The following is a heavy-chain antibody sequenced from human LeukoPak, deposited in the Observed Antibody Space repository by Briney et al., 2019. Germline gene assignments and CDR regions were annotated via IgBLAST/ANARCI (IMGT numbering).Heavy chain of an antibody. Sequence: GGSLRLSCAASGFTFSNYWMTWVRQAPGKGLEWVANIHRDGSEEKYVESVKGRFTISRDNAKNSLYLQMNSLRAEDTAVYYCAKEGRSGYSSSWFIYWGQGTLVTVSS. CDR2: IHRDGSEE. J-gene: IGHJ4*02. D-gene: IGHD6-13*01. CDR3: AKEGRSGYSSSWFIY. CDR1: GFTFSNYW. V-gene: IGHV3-7*01.